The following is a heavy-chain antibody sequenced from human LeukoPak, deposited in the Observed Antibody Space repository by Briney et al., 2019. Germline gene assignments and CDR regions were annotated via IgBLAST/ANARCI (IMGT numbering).Heavy chain of an antibody. CDR3: ARDPGYSSSWYFDN. CDR1: GFTFSSNG. J-gene: IGHJ4*02. CDR2: IWYDGNNK. D-gene: IGHD6-13*01. V-gene: IGHV3-33*01. Sequence: PGGSLRLSCAASGFTFSSNGMHWVRQAPAKGLDGVALIWYDGNNKYNADSVKGRFTISRDNSKNTLYLQMNSLRAEDTAVYYCARDPGYSSSWYFDNWGQGTLVTVSS.